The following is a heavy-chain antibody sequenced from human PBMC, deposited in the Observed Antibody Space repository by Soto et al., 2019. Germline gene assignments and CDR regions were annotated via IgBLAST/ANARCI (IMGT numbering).Heavy chain of an antibody. CDR3: AKGNLGLIDY. J-gene: IGHJ4*02. D-gene: IGHD1-26*01. Sequence: EVQLVESGGGLVQPGRSLRLSCVASGFTFDDYAMHWVRQAPGKGLEWVSGISWNSGSIGYADSVKGRFTISRDNAKNSLYLQMNSLRAEDTALYYCAKGNLGLIDYWGQGTLVTVSS. CDR2: ISWNSGSI. CDR1: GFTFDDYA. V-gene: IGHV3-9*01.